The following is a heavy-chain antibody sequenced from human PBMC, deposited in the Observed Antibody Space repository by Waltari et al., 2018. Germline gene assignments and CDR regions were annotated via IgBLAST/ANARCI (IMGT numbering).Heavy chain of an antibody. V-gene: IGHV4-39*01. CDR3: ATKRESSASGFDY. CDR2: IDYGGST. J-gene: IGHJ4*02. CDR1: GGSIISSSYY. Sequence: QLQLQESGPGLVKPSETLSFTCTVSGGSIISSSYYWGWIRQPPGKGLEWMWSIDYGGSTYYNPSLKSRVTISVDTSKNQFSLKLSSVTAADTAVYYCATKRESSASGFDYWGQGTLVTVSS. D-gene: IGHD6-19*01.